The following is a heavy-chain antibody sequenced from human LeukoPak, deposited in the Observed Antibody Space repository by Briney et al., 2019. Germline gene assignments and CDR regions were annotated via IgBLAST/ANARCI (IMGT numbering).Heavy chain of an antibody. CDR2: INPSGSTI. J-gene: IGHJ4*02. CDR1: GFIFSNYE. D-gene: IGHD3-22*01. V-gene: IGHV3-48*03. Sequence: GGSLRLSCAASGFIFSNYEMNWVRQAPGKWLEWVSYINPSGSTIYYADSVKGRFTMSRDNAKNTLYLQMNSLRAEDTAVYYCARVGSSGYSYFDYWGQGTLVTVSS. CDR3: ARVGSSGYSYFDY.